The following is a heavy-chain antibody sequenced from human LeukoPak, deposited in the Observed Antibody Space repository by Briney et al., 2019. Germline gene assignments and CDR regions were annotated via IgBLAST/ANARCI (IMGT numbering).Heavy chain of an antibody. CDR1: GGSFGGYY. Sequence: SETLSLTCAVYGGSFGGYYWSWIRQPPGKGLEWIGEINHSGSTNYNPSLKSRVTISVDTSKNQFSLKLSSVTAADTAVYYCARGRGSYTGYNWFDPWGQGTLVTVSS. CDR3: ARGRGSYTGYNWFDP. V-gene: IGHV4-34*01. D-gene: IGHD2-2*02. J-gene: IGHJ5*02. CDR2: INHSGST.